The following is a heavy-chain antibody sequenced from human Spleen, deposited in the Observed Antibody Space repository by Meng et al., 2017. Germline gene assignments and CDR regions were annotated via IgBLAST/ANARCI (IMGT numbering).Heavy chain of an antibody. Sequence: GESLKISCAASGFTFSSYAMSWVRQAPGKGLEWVSGISGSGGSTYYADSVKGRFTISRDNSKNTLYLQMNSLRAEDTAVYYCARGGNSGYYYDFEYWGQGTLVTVSS. CDR2: ISGSGGST. D-gene: IGHD3-22*01. CDR3: ARGGNSGYYYDFEY. J-gene: IGHJ4*02. CDR1: GFTFSSYA. V-gene: IGHV3-23*01.